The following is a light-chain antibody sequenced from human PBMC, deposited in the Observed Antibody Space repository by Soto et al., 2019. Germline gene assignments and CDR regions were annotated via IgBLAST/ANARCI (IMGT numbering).Light chain of an antibody. CDR2: NTN. CDR1: SGPVFTSSY. J-gene: IGLJ3*02. V-gene: IGLV8-61*01. Sequence: QTVVTQEPSFSVSPGGTVTLTCGLSSGPVFTSSYPNWYQQTPGQAPRTLIFNTNTRSSGVPDRFSGSILGDKAALTITGAQAGDDSYYYCLLYLGGGIWVFGGGTKLTVL. CDR3: LLYLGGGIWV.